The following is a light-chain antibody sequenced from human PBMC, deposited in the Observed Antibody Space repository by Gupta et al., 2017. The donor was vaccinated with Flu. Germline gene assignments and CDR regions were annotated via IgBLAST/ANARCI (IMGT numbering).Light chain of an antibody. CDR3: QHYYDNPYT. CDR2: WAS. J-gene: IGKJ2*01. CDR1: QSVLYSSNNKNY. V-gene: IGKV4-1*01. Sequence: ALGERAAISCRSSQSVLYSSNNKNYLAWYQQKPGQPPKLLMRWASTRESGVPDRFRGSGSGTEFTLTISSLQTEDVAVYYCQHYYDNPYTFGQGTKLEIK.